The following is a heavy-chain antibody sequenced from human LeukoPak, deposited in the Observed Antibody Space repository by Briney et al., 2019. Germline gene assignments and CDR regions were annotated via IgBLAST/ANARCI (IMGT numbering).Heavy chain of an antibody. V-gene: IGHV1-2*02. CDR3: ARWGIFGELLPYFDY. Sequence: GASVKVSCKASGYTFTGYYMHWVRQAPGQGLEWMGWINPNSGGTNYAQKFQGRVTMTRDTSTSTVYMELSSLRSEDTAVYYCARWGIFGELLPYFDYWGQGTLVTVSS. D-gene: IGHD3-10*01. CDR1: GYTFTGYY. J-gene: IGHJ4*02. CDR2: INPNSGGT.